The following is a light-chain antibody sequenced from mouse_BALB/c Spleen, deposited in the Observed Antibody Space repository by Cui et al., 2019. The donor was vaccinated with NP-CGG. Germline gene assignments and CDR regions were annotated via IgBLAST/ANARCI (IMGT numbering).Light chain of an antibody. Sequence: QAVVTQESALTTSPGETVTLTCRSSTGAVTTSNYANWVQEKPDHLFTGLIGGTNNRVPGVPARFSGSLIGDKGALTITGAQTEDETIYFCALWYSNHWVFGGGTKLTVL. CDR2: GTN. CDR3: ALWYSNHWV. J-gene: IGLJ1*01. CDR1: TGAVTTSNY. V-gene: IGLV1*01.